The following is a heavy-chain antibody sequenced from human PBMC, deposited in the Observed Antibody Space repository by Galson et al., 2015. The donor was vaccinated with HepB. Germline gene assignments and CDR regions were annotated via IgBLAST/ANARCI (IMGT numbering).Heavy chain of an antibody. Sequence: SLRLSCATSGFSFSSFAMTWVRQAPGKGLEWVSAISDGGDTTYYADSVKGRFSITRDVSKSTLSLQMNSLRAEDTAVYYCAKGDTPWGGFDIWGQGTTVTVSS. CDR3: AKGDTPWGGFDI. CDR1: GFSFSSFA. CDR2: ISDGGDTT. D-gene: IGHD2-21*01. V-gene: IGHV3-23*01. J-gene: IGHJ3*02.